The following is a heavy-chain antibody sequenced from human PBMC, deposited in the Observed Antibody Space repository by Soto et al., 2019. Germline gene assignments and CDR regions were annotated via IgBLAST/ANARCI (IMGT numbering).Heavy chain of an antibody. Sequence: GGSLRLCCAASGFTFSNYGMHWVRQAPGKGLEWVALIWYDGSNKYYGDSVKGRFTISRDISKNTLYLQMNSLRAEDTAVYYCASDLSGPFDYWGRGALVTVSS. J-gene: IGHJ4*02. D-gene: IGHD3-16*02. V-gene: IGHV3-33*01. CDR2: IWYDGSNK. CDR3: ASDLSGPFDY. CDR1: GFTFSNYG.